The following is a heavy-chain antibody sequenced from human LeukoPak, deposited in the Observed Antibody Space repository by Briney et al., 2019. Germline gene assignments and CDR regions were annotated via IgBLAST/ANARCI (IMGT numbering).Heavy chain of an antibody. J-gene: IGHJ4*02. CDR2: LYSGGNT. Sequence: PGGSLRLSCAASGFTVSSNSMSWVRQAPGKGLEWVSVLYSGGNTYYADSVKGRFTISRDNSKNTLYLQMNSLRTEDTAAYYCASHQYSGSYYVDYWGQGTLVTASS. CDR1: GFTVSSNS. CDR3: ASHQYSGSYYVDY. V-gene: IGHV3-53*01. D-gene: IGHD1-26*01.